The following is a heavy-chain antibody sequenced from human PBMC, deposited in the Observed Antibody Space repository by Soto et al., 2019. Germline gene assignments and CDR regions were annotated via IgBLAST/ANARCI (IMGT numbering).Heavy chain of an antibody. CDR3: ARISYWVKDY. J-gene: IGHJ4*02. Sequence: SETLSLTCTVSGASLSSGSYYWSWIRQPPGKGLEWIGYFYYTGTTKYNPSLESRVTISADTSKNHFSLNLTSVTAADTAVYYCARISYWVKDYWGQGALVTVSS. V-gene: IGHV4-61*01. D-gene: IGHD2-8*02. CDR1: GASLSSGSYY. CDR2: FYYTGTT.